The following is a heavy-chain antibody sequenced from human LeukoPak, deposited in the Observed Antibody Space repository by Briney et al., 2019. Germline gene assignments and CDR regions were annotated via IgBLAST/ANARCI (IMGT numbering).Heavy chain of an antibody. D-gene: IGHD3-10*01. Sequence: PSETLSLTCTVSGGSISSYYWSWIRQPAGKGLEWIGRIYTSGSTNYNPSLKSRVTMSVDTSKNQFSLKLSSVTAADTAVYYCAREFGELTNYYYYYYMDVWGKGTTVTVSS. V-gene: IGHV4-4*07. CDR1: GGSISSYY. CDR2: IYTSGST. J-gene: IGHJ6*03. CDR3: AREFGELTNYYYYYYMDV.